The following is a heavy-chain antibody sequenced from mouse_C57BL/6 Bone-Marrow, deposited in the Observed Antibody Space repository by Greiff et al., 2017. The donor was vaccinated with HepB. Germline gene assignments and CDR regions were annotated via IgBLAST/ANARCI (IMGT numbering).Heavy chain of an antibody. CDR1: GCTFTSYW. CDR3: ASTTERDYKARDY. D-gene: IGHD1-1*01. J-gene: IGHJ4*01. V-gene: IGHV1-7*01. Sequence: QVQLKQSGAELAKPGASVKLSCTASGCTFTSYWMHWVKQRPGQGLEWIGYINPSSGYTKYNQKFKDKATLTANKSSSTAYMQLSSLTYEDSAVYYCASTTERDYKARDYWGQGTAGTVTA. CDR2: INPSSGYT.